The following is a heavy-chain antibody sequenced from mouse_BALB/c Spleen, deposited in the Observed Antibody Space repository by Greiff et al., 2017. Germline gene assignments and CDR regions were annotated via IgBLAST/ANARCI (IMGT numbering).Heavy chain of an antibody. J-gene: IGHJ2*01. CDR2: IRSRSNNYAT. V-gene: IGHV10S3*01. CDR1: GFTFNTNA. D-gene: IGHD2-1*01. Sequence: EVQLVETGGGLVQPKGSLKLSCAASGFTFNTNAMNWVRQAPGKGLEWVARIRSRSNNYATYYADSVKDRFTISRDDSQSMLYLQMNNLKTEDTAMYYCVRESYGKPFDYWGQGTTLTVSS. CDR3: VRESYGKPFDY.